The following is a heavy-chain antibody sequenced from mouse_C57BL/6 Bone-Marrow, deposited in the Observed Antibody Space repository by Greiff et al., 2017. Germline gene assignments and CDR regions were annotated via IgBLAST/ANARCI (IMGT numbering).Heavy chain of an antibody. J-gene: IGHJ3*01. Sequence: QVQLQQPGAELVKPGASVKLSCKASGYTFTSYWITWVKQRPGQGLEWIGDIYPGSGSTNYNEKFKSKATLTVDTSSSTAYMQLSSLTSEDSAVYYCARSGYYGYDGAYWGQGTLVTVSA. CDR1: GYTFTSYW. CDR3: ARSGYYGYDGAY. D-gene: IGHD2-2*01. CDR2: IYPGSGST. V-gene: IGHV1-55*01.